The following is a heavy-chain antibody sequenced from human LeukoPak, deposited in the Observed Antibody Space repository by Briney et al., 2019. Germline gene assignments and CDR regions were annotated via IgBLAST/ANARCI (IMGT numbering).Heavy chain of an antibody. Sequence: GGSLRLSCAASGFTFSSYGMNWVRQAPGKGLVWVSHINSDGSSTSYADSVKGRFTISRDNAKNTLYLQMNSLRAEDTAVYYCARDLPWTGIDYWGQGTLVTVSS. CDR3: ARDLPWTGIDY. CDR1: GFTFSSYG. J-gene: IGHJ4*02. D-gene: IGHD3/OR15-3a*01. V-gene: IGHV3-74*01. CDR2: INSDGSST.